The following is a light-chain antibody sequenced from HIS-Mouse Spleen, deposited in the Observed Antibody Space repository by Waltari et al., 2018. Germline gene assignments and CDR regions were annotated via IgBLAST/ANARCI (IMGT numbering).Light chain of an antibody. Sequence: SYELTQPPSVSVSPGQTARITCSGDALPKQSPYWYQPKSGQAPVLVIYEDSKRPSGIPERFSGSSSGTMATLTISGAQVEDEADYYCYSTDSSGNHRVFGGGTKLTVL. CDR3: YSTDSSGNHRV. CDR2: EDS. CDR1: ALPKQS. J-gene: IGLJ2*01. V-gene: IGLV3-10*01.